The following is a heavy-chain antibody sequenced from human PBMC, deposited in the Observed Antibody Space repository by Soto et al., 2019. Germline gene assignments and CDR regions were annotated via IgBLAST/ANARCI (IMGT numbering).Heavy chain of an antibody. CDR2: IYYTGST. CDR1: GGSISSDY. V-gene: IGHV4-59*08. Sequence: SETLSLTCTVSGGSISSDYWSWIRQPPGKQLEWIGSIYYTGSTNYNPSLTGRVTISIDTSKNQFSLKLNSVTAADTAVYYCARRAVTTSSNWFDPWGQGTLVTVSS. CDR3: ARRAVTTSSNWFDP. J-gene: IGHJ5*02. D-gene: IGHD4-17*01.